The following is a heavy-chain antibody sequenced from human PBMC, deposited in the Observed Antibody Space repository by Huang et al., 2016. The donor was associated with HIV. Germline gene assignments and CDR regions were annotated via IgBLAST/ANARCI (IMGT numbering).Heavy chain of an antibody. Sequence: EVQLVESGGALVQPGGSLKLSCVVSGFDFSKYSMNWVRQAPGKGLGWVSYISGTSSNIYYADSVKGRFTIARDNAKNSVFLQMRSLRAEDTALYYCARTEMEYYYGSSGYYPDYWDQGTQVTVSS. J-gene: IGHJ4*02. CDR2: ISGTSSNI. CDR1: GFDFSKYS. CDR3: ARTEMEYYYGSSGYYPDY. V-gene: IGHV3-48*01. D-gene: IGHD3-22*01.